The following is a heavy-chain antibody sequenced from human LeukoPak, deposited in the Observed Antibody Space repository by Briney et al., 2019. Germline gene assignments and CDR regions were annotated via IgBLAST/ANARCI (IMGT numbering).Heavy chain of an antibody. Sequence: PGGSLRLSCAASGFTFSSYAMHWVRQAPGKGLEYVSAISSNGGSTYYANSVKGRFTISRDNSKNTLYLQMGSLRAEDMAVYYCARDSRKVRGVIWPRYYYYYYMDVWGKGTTVTISS. D-gene: IGHD3-10*01. CDR3: ARDSRKVRGVIWPRYYYYYYMDV. CDR1: GFTFSSYA. J-gene: IGHJ6*03. V-gene: IGHV3-64*01. CDR2: ISSNGGST.